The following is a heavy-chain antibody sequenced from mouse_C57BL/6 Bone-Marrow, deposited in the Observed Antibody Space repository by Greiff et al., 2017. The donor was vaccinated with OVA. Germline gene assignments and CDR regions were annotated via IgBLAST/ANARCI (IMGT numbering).Heavy chain of an antibody. CDR2: IDPSDSYN. Sequence: VQLQQPGAELVKPGASVKLSCKASGYTFTSYWMQWVKQRPGQGLEWIGEIDPSDSYNNYNQKFKGKATLTVDTSSSTAYMQLSSLTSEDSAVYYCAYFLYYYGSSFYYFDYWGQGTTLTVSA. D-gene: IGHD1-1*01. J-gene: IGHJ2*01. V-gene: IGHV1-50*01. CDR3: AYFLYYYGSSFYYFDY. CDR1: GYTFTSYW.